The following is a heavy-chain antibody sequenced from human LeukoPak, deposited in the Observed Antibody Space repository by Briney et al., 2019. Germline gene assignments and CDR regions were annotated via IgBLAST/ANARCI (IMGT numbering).Heavy chain of an antibody. CDR2: ISGSGGST. Sequence: PGGSLRLSCAASGFTFSSYAMSWVRQAPGKGLEWASAISGSGGSTYYADSVKGRFTISRDNSKNTLYLQMNSLRAEDTAVYYCAKDQREYSSSWFDYWGQGTLVTVSS. D-gene: IGHD6-13*01. V-gene: IGHV3-23*01. J-gene: IGHJ5*01. CDR1: GFTFSSYA. CDR3: AKDQREYSSSWFDY.